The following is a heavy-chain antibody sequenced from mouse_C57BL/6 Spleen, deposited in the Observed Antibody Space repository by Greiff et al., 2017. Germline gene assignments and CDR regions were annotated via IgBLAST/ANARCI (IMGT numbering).Heavy chain of an antibody. Sequence: QVQLQQPGAELVKPGASVKLSCKASGYTFTSYWMHWVKQRPGRGLEWIGRIDPNSGGTKYNEKFKGKATLTVDKPSSTAYMQLSSLTSEDSAVYYCARGGYDGDLLSYAMGYWGQGTSVTVSS. CDR3: ARGGYDGDLLSYAMGY. V-gene: IGHV1-72*01. CDR1: GYTFTSYW. CDR2: IDPNSGGT. J-gene: IGHJ4*01. D-gene: IGHD2-3*01.